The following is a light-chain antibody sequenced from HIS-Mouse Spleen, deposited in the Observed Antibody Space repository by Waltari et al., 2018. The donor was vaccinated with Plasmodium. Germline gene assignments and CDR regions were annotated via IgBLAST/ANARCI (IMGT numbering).Light chain of an antibody. CDR2: AAS. Sequence: AIRMTQSPSSFSASTGDSVTITCRASPGISSYLAWYQQKPGKAPKLLIYAASTLQSGVPSRFSGSGSGTDFTLTISCLQSEDFATYYCQQYYSYPLTFGGGTKVEIK. CDR1: PGISSY. J-gene: IGKJ4*01. CDR3: QQYYSYPLT. V-gene: IGKV1-8*01.